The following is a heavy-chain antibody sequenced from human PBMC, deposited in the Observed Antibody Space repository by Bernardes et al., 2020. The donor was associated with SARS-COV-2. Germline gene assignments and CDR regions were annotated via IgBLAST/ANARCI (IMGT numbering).Heavy chain of an antibody. Sequence: ASVKVSCKASGYTFTGYYMHWVRQAPGQGLEWMGWINPNSGDTNYAQNFQGRVTMTRDTSISTAYMELSRLRSDDTAVYYCARLHSSGYYFDQWGQGTLVTVSS. V-gene: IGHV1-2*02. CDR1: GYTFTGYY. D-gene: IGHD3-22*01. J-gene: IGHJ4*02. CDR2: INPNSGDT. CDR3: ARLHSSGYYFDQ.